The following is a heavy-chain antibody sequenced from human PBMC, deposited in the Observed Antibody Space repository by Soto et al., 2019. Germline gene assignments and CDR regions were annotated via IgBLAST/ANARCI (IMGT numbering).Heavy chain of an antibody. CDR1: GYTFTSHW. CDR2: IYFSDSDT. Sequence: PGESLKISCKDSGYTFTSHWIAWVRQMPGKGLEWMGIIYFSDSDTRYSPSFQSQVTISADKSISTAYLQWSSLKASDTAMYYCVRCAAGYSGRMEVWGQGTTVTVSS. CDR3: VRCAAGYSGRMEV. J-gene: IGHJ6*02. D-gene: IGHD3-9*01. V-gene: IGHV5-51*01.